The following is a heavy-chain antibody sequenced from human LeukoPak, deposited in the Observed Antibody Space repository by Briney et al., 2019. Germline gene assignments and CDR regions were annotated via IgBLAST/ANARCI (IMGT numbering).Heavy chain of an antibody. CDR2: ISGSGGST. J-gene: IGHJ4*02. CDR1: SFTFTSYA. CDR3: VRSNGGWYSFDY. V-gene: IGHV3-23*01. Sequence: GGSLRLSGAADSFTFTSYARSCVRQAPGKGLEWVSAISGSGGSTYYADSVKGRFTISRDSSKNALYLEMDSLSGADTAVYYCVRSNGGWYSFDYWGRGALVTVSS. D-gene: IGHD6-19*01.